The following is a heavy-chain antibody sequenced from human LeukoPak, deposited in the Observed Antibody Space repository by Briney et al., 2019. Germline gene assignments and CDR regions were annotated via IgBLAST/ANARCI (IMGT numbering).Heavy chain of an antibody. CDR3: ARAPSEIGGYYPEYFRH. CDR1: GFTLSSYW. V-gene: IGHV3-74*01. Sequence: GGSLRLSCAASGFTLSSYWMHWVRQSAGKGLVWVSRIKSDGRTNYADSVKGRYTISRDNAKNTVSLQMNSLRAEDTGVYYCARAPSEIGGYYPEYFRHWGQGTLVIVSS. CDR2: IKSDGRT. J-gene: IGHJ1*01. D-gene: IGHD2-21*02.